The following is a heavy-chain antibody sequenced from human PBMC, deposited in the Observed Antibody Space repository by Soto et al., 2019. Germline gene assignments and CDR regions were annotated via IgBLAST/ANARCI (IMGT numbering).Heavy chain of an antibody. J-gene: IGHJ1*01. CDR2: IKQDGSEK. CDR3: ARGTRYCSGGSCYSDEYFQH. Sequence: EVQLVESGGGLVQPGGSLRLSCAASGFTFSSYWMSWVRQAPGKGLEWVANIKQDGSEKYYVDSVKGRFTISRDNAKNSLYLQMNSLRAEDTAVYYCARGTRYCSGGSCYSDEYFQHWGQGILVTVSS. V-gene: IGHV3-7*01. D-gene: IGHD2-15*01. CDR1: GFTFSSYW.